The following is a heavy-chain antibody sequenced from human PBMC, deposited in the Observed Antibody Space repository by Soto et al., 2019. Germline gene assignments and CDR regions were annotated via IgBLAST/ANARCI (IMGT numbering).Heavy chain of an antibody. D-gene: IGHD2-21*01. Sequence: SETLSLTCAVYGGSFSGYYWSAIRHPPGKGLEWIGEINHSGSTNYNPSLKSRVTISVDTSKNQFSLKLSSVTAADTAVYYCARGDSLSPHPTLDYWGQGTLVTVSS. CDR2: INHSGST. J-gene: IGHJ4*02. V-gene: IGHV4-34*01. CDR3: ARGDSLSPHPTLDY. CDR1: GGSFSGYY.